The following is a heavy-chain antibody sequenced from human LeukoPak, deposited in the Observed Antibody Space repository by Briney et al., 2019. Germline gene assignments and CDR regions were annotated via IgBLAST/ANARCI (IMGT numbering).Heavy chain of an antibody. J-gene: IGHJ4*02. D-gene: IGHD2-21*01. Sequence: GESLKTSCKGSGYSFTSYWISWVRQMPGKGLEWMGRIDPSDSYTNYSPSFQDHVTISADKSISTAYLQWSSLRASDTAMYYCARLDRLIVAVRSDYWGQGTLVTVSS. CDR2: IDPSDSYT. CDR1: GYSFTSYW. V-gene: IGHV5-10-1*01. CDR3: ARLDRLIVAVRSDY.